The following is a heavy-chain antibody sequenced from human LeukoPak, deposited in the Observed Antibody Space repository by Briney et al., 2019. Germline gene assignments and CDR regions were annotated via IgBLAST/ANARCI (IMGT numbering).Heavy chain of an antibody. CDR3: ARGSRYYGSGNWFDP. CDR2: MNHSGST. D-gene: IGHD3-10*01. CDR1: GGSFSGYY. V-gene: IGHV4-34*01. J-gene: IGHJ5*02. Sequence: SETLSLTCAVYGGSFSGYYWSWIRQPPGKGLEWIGEMNHSGSTNYNPSLKSRVTISVDTSKNQFSLKLSSVTAADTAVYYCARGSRYYGSGNWFDPWGQGTLVTVSS.